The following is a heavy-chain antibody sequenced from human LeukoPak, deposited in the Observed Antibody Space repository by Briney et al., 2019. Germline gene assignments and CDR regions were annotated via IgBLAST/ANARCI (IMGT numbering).Heavy chain of an antibody. V-gene: IGHV3-7*04. J-gene: IGHJ4*02. CDR3: ARDIYGGHDY. CDR2: INQDGSEK. Sequence: GGSLRLSCAASGFTFSNYWMSWVRQAPGKGLEWVANINQDGSEKSYVDSVEGRFTISRDNAKKSLYLHVNSLRAEDTAVFYCARDIYGGHDYWGQGTLLTVSS. CDR1: GFTFSNYW. D-gene: IGHD2-21*01.